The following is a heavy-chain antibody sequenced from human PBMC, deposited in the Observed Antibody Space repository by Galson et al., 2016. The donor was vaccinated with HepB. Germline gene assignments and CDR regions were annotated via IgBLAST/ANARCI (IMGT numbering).Heavy chain of an antibody. CDR3: AREDRDDNYYYYGMDV. J-gene: IGHJ6*02. Sequence: SLRLSCAASGFTVSNNYMSWVRQAPGKGLEWVSVIYSGGRTYYADSVKGRFTISRDNSKNTLYLQMNSLRAEDTAVYYCAREDRDDNYYYYGMDVWGQGTTVTVSS. D-gene: IGHD5-24*01. CDR1: GFTVSNNY. V-gene: IGHV3-53*01. CDR2: IYSGGRT.